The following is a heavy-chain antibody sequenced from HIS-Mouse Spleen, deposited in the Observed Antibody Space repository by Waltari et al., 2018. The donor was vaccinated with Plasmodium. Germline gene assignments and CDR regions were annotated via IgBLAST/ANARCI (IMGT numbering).Heavy chain of an antibody. CDR1: GGSISSSSYY. V-gene: IGHV4-39*07. CDR2: IYYSGRT. CDR3: ARGSVAGWY. D-gene: IGHD6-19*01. Sequence: QLQLQESGPGLVKPSETLSLTCTVSGGSISSSSYYWGWIRQPPGKGLEWIGSIYYSGRTYYHPSLKSRVTISVDTSKNQFSLKLSSVTAADTAVYYCARGSVAGWYWGQGTLVTVSS. J-gene: IGHJ4*02.